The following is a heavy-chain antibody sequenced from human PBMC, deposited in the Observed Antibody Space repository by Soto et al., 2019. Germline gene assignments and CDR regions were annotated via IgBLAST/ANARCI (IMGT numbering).Heavy chain of an antibody. CDR2: ITSSGSNT. CDR1: GFTFSGYN. J-gene: IGHJ4*02. D-gene: IGHD6-6*01. Sequence: QVQLVESGGGLVKPGGSLRLSCAASGFTFSGYNMSWIRQAPGKGLEWVSYITSSGSNTFDAESVKGRFTISRDNTMNLLYLQMNSLSAEDTAVYYCARRGTSSSAHHFYHWGQGTLVTVSS. CDR3: ARRGTSSSAHHFYH. V-gene: IGHV3-11*01.